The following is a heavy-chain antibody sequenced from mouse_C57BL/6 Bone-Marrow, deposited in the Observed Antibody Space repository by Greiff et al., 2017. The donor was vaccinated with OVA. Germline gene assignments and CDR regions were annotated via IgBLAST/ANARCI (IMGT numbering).Heavy chain of an antibody. CDR2: IYPGDGDT. J-gene: IGHJ2*01. CDR3: ARIYYDYDKGY. Sequence: VQLQQSGPELVKPGASVKISCKASGYAFSSSWMNWVKQRPGKGLEWIGRIYPGDGDTNYNGKFKGKATLTADKSSSTAYMQLSSLTSEDSAVYYCARIYYDYDKGYWGQGTTLTVSS. D-gene: IGHD2-4*01. V-gene: IGHV1-82*01. CDR1: GYAFSSSW.